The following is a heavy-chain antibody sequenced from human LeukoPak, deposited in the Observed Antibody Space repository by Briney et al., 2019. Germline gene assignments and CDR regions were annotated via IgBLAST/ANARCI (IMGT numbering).Heavy chain of an antibody. V-gene: IGHV3-74*01. CDR1: GFTFSGYW. J-gene: IGHJ2*01. CDR3: ARDTGWYFDL. D-gene: IGHD4-17*01. Sequence: PGGSLRLSCVASGFTFSGYWMHWVRQAPGMGLVWVSRITGDGISTSYADSVKGRFTISRDNAKNTLYLQMISLRAEDTAVYYCARDTGWYFDLWGRGTLVTVSS. CDR2: ITGDGIST.